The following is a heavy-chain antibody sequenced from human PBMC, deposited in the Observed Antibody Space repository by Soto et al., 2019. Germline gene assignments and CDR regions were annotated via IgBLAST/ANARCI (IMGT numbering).Heavy chain of an antibody. V-gene: IGHV4-31*03. CDR3: ARAGPDYYDSSGYPFDY. CDR2: IYYSGST. CDR1: GGSISSGGYY. D-gene: IGHD3-22*01. J-gene: IGHJ4*02. Sequence: LSLTCTVSGGSISSGGYYWSWIRQHPGKGLEWIGYIYYSGSTYYNPSLKSRVTISVDTSKNQFSLKLSSVTAADTAVYYCARAGPDYYDSSGYPFDYWGQGTLVTVSS.